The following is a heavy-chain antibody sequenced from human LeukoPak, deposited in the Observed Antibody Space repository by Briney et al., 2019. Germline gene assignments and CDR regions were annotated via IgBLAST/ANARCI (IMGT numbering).Heavy chain of an antibody. CDR1: GGSISSYY. Sequence: SETLSLTCTVSGGSISSYYWGWIRQPAGKGLEWIGRIYTSGSTNYNPSLKSRVTMSVDTSKNQFSLKLSSVTAADTAVYYCARDAYYYDSSGYYYFDYWGQGTLVTVSS. CDR3: ARDAYYYDSSGYYYFDY. V-gene: IGHV4-4*07. D-gene: IGHD3-22*01. J-gene: IGHJ4*02. CDR2: IYTSGST.